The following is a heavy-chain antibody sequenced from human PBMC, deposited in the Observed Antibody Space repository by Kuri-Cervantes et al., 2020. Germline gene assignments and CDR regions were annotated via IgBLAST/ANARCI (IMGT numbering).Heavy chain of an antibody. CDR2: IYTSGST. D-gene: IGHD3-22*01. Sequence: GSLRLSCTVSGSSISNYYWSWIRQPAGKGLEWIGRIYTSGSTNYNPSLKSRVTISVDKSKNQFSLKLSSVTAADTAVYYCAREMYYYDSSGKGQNWFDPWGQGTLVTVSS. CDR3: AREMYYYDSSGKGQNWFDP. J-gene: IGHJ5*02. CDR1: GSSISNYY. V-gene: IGHV4-4*07.